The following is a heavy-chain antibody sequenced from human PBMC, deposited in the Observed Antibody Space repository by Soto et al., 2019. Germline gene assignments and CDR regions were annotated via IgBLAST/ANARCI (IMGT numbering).Heavy chain of an antibody. J-gene: IGHJ4*02. D-gene: IGHD3-22*01. CDR2: ISYDGSNK. Sequence: VVSLRLSCAASGFTFSSYAMHWVRQAPGKGLEWVAVISYDGSNKYYADSVKGRFTISRDNSKNTLYLQMNSLRAEDTAVYYRAREGRSTMIVVVIRGYFDVWAQGTLVTLCS. V-gene: IGHV3-30-3*01. CDR1: GFTFSSYA. CDR3: AREGRSTMIVVVIRGYFDV.